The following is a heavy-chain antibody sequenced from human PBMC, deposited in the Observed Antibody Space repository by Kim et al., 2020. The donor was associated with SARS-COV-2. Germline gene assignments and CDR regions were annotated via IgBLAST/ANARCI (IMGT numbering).Heavy chain of an antibody. V-gene: IGHV4-34*01. D-gene: IGHD2-21*01. Sequence: SETLSLTCAVYVGSFSDHYWSWIRQPPGKGLEWIAEINHSGNTNYNPSLKSRVTISVDTSKNQFSLSLTSVTAADTAVYYCAREGKTPGSKHFDYWGQGTLVTVSS. CDR1: VGSFSDHY. CDR3: AREGKTPGSKHFDY. CDR2: INHSGNT. J-gene: IGHJ4*02.